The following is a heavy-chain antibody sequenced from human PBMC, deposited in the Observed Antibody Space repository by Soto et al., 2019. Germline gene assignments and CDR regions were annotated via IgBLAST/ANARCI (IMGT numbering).Heavy chain of an antibody. J-gene: IGHJ6*02. CDR1: FTSYD. CDR2: MNPNSGDT. V-gene: IGHV1-8*01. CDR3: ARGPGSSDWRFSYYYMDV. D-gene: IGHD6-19*01. Sequence: QVQLVQSGAEVKKPVASVKVSCTFTSYDINWVRQAPGQGLEWMAWMNPNSGDTRYAQKLQGRVTMTRNTSSFTAYMELSSLRSEDTAVYYCARGPGSSDWRFSYYYMDVWGQGTTVTVSS.